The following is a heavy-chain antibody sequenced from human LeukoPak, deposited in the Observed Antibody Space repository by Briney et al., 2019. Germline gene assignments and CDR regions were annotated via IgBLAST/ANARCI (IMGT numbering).Heavy chain of an antibody. CDR3: ARVFHDRSGYPFDH. CDR2: TYYSGNT. D-gene: IGHD3-22*01. Sequence: AETLSLTSTVSGVSMSSYYRSWIRQPPGKGLEWIGYTYYSGNTNCNASLKSGETITVDKSKKKFSLKVSSVTGADATVYYCARVFHDRSGYPFDHWGQGTLVTVSS. CDR1: GVSMSSYY. V-gene: IGHV4-59*01. J-gene: IGHJ4*02.